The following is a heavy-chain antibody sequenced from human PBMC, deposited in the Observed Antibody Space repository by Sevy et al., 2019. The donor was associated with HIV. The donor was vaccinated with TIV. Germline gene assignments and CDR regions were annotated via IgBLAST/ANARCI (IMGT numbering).Heavy chain of an antibody. CDR1: GFTFSSFS. CDR3: ARESASGTPGGVYYYYYNLDV. V-gene: IGHV3-48*01. D-gene: IGHD6-13*01. J-gene: IGHJ6*02. Sequence: GGSLRLSCAASGFTFSSFSMNWVRQAPGKGPEWISYISTRSSAIYYSDSMKGRFTISRDNSKNSLYLQMNSLRAEDTAVYYCARESASGTPGGVYYYYYNLDVWGQGTTVTVSS. CDR2: ISTRSSAI.